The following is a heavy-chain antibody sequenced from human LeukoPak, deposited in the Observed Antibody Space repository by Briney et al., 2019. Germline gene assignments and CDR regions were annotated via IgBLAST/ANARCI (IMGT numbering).Heavy chain of an antibody. CDR1: GGSISSYY. CDR2: IYTSGST. CDR3: ARVPRSYYYYYYYMDV. Sequence: SETLSLTCTVSGGSISSYYWSWIRQPAGKGLEWIGRIYTSGSTNYNPSLKSRVTMSADTSKNQFSLKLSSVTAADTAVYYCARVPRSYYYYYYYMDVWGKGTTVTVSS. J-gene: IGHJ6*03. V-gene: IGHV4-4*07.